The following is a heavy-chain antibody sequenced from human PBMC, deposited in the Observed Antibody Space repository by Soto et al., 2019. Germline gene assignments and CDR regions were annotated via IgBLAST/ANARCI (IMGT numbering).Heavy chain of an antibody. Sequence: GGSLRLSCAASGFTFSSYAMSWVRQAPGKGLEWVSAISGSGGSTYYADSVKGRFTISRDNSKNTLYLQMNSLRAEDTAIYYCAKVVGGYYGSGSYYDMDVWGKGTTVTVSS. CDR1: GFTFSSYA. CDR3: AKVVGGYYGSGSYYDMDV. D-gene: IGHD3-10*01. J-gene: IGHJ6*03. CDR2: ISGSGGST. V-gene: IGHV3-23*01.